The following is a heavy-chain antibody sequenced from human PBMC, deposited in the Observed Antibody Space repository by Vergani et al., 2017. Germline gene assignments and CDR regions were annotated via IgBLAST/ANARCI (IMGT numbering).Heavy chain of an antibody. CDR3: ASDTHSGQRADR. CDR1: GGSISRNDYY. D-gene: IGHD6-19*01. CDR2: IHYSENT. J-gene: IGHJ5*02. V-gene: IGHV4-61*08. Sequence: QVQLQESGPGLVKPSQTLSLTCSVSGGSISRNDYYWTWIRQPPGKGLEWIGSIHYSENTNYNPSLKTRVTISVDTSKNQFSLTLTSVTAADTAVYYCASDTHSGQRADRWGQGILVTVTS.